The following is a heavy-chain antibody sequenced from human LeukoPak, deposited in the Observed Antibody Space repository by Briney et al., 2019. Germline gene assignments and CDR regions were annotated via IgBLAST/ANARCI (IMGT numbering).Heavy chain of an antibody. J-gene: IGHJ4*02. CDR3: ARKVRGSSSHFDY. Sequence: PSGTLSLTCTVSGGSISSGGYYWSWIRQHPGKGLEWIGYIYYSGSTYYNPSLKSRVTISVDTSKSQFSLKLSSVTAADTAVYYCARKVRGSSSHFDYWGQGTLVTVSS. CDR2: IYYSGST. CDR1: GGSISSGGYY. V-gene: IGHV4-31*03. D-gene: IGHD6-13*01.